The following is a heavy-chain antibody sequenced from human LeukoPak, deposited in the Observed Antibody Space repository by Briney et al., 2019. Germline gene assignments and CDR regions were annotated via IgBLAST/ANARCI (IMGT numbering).Heavy chain of an antibody. J-gene: IGHJ4*02. Sequence: GGTLRRSCGASGFSFTTYWRSWVRQAQGKGLEWVANINQDGTEKYYVDSVKGRFTISRDNGKNSLYLQMNSPRVEDTAVYYCAKLAKYFYGAETFYFFEHWGQGTPVTASS. CDR3: AKLAKYFYGAETFYFFEH. CDR1: GFSFTTYW. CDR2: INQDGTEK. D-gene: IGHD3-10*01. V-gene: IGHV3-7*02.